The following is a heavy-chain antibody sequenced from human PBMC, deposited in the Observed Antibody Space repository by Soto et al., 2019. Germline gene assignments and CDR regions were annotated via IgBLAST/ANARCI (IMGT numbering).Heavy chain of an antibody. V-gene: IGHV4-39*01. D-gene: IGHD3-16*01. J-gene: IGHJ4*02. CDR3: GRLGGLAKFRYYFDN. CDR1: GGSVSSSSYY. CDR2: VYYSGST. Sequence: SETLSLTCTGSGGSVSSSSYYWGWVRQPPGKGLEWIGSVYYSGSTYYNPSLESRVTISVDKSKNQFSLQLMSLSAADPAVYYCGRLGGLAKFRYYFDNWAKGALVTVS.